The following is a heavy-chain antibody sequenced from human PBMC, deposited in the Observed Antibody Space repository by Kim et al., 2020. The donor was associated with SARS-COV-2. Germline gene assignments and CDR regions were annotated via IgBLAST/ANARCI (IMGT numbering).Heavy chain of an antibody. D-gene: IGHD3-3*01. CDR2: IYYSGST. CDR1: GGSISSYY. V-gene: IGHV4-59*01. CDR3: ARVSLLPTIFGNMDV. Sequence: SETLSLTCTVSGGSISSYYWSWIRQPPGKGLEWIGYIYYSGSTNYNPSLKSRVTISVDTSKNQFSLKLSSVTAADTAVYYCARVSLLPTIFGNMDVWGQGTTVTVSS. J-gene: IGHJ6*02.